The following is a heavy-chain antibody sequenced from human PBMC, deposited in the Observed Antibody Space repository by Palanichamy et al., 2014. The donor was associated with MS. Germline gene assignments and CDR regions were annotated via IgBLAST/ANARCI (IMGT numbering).Heavy chain of an antibody. V-gene: IGHV3-33*01. CDR2: IWYDGSQK. D-gene: IGHD2/OR15-2a*01. CDR1: GFTFSNHG. J-gene: IGHJ4*02. Sequence: QVQLVESGGGVVQPGRSLRLSCAASGFTFSNHGMHWVRQTPGKGLEWVAVIWYDGSQKYYADSVKGRFTFSRDNSKNALYLQMSSLRTEDTAVYYCVRDRASRNLDYWGQGTLVTVSS. CDR3: VRDRASRNLDY.